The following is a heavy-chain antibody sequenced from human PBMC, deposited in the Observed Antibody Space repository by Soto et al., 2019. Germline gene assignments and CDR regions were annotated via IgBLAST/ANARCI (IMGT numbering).Heavy chain of an antibody. CDR3: ARDCSSTSCYAYP. CDR2: IIPSLGIA. J-gene: IGHJ5*02. D-gene: IGHD2-2*01. V-gene: IGHV1-69*08. CDR1: GGTFSSYT. Sequence: QVQLVQSGAEVKKPGSSVKVSCKASGGTFSSYTISWVRQAPGQVLEWMGRIIPSLGIANYAQKFQGRVTITADKSTSTAYMELSSLRSEDTAVYYCARDCSSTSCYAYPWGQGTLVTVSS.